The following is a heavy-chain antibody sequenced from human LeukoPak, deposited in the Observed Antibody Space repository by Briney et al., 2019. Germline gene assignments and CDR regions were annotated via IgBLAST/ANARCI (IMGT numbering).Heavy chain of an antibody. Sequence: APVKVSCKASGYTFTGYYMHWVRQAPGQGLEWMGWINPNSGGTNYAQKFQGRVTMTRDTSISTAYMELSRLRSDDTAVYYCARVNYYGSGSYHFDYWGQGTLVTVSS. CDR1: GYTFTGYY. CDR3: ARVNYYGSGSYHFDY. J-gene: IGHJ4*02. CDR2: INPNSGGT. V-gene: IGHV1-2*02. D-gene: IGHD3-10*01.